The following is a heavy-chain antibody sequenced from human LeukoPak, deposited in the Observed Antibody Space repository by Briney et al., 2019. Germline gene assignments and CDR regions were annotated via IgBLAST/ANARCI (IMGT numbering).Heavy chain of an antibody. J-gene: IGHJ4*02. Sequence: GGSLRLSCVASGFSFGNYAMSWVRQAPGKGLEWVSAISGSGGSTYYADSVKGRFTISRDNSKSTLFLQMNSLRAEDTAVYYCAKDPRVGSRVATPCHWGQGTLVTVSS. CDR2: ISGSGGST. CDR3: AKDPRVGSRVATPCH. D-gene: IGHD5-24*01. CDR1: GFSFGNYA. V-gene: IGHV3-23*01.